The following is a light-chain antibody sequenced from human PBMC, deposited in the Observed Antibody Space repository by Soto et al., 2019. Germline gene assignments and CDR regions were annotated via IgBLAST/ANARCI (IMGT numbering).Light chain of an antibody. CDR1: QSVDSSY. CDR3: QQYDNSLYT. CDR2: GTS. Sequence: ENVLTQSPDTLSLSPGERATLSCRASQSVDSSYLAWYQQKPGQAPRLLIYGTSNRVTGISDRFSGSGSGTDFALTINRLEPEDFAVYYCQQYDNSLYTFGQGTKLEIK. V-gene: IGKV3-20*01. J-gene: IGKJ2*01.